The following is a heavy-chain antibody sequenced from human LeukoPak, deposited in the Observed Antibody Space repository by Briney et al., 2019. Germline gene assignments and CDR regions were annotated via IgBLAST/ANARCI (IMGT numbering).Heavy chain of an antibody. CDR1: GFTFSSSA. CDR2: ISGSGSGGST. V-gene: IGHV3-23*01. CDR3: AKDWRRGVDY. J-gene: IGHJ4*02. Sequence: GGSLRLSCAASGFTFSSSAMSWVRRAPGKGLEWVSSISGSGSGGSTYYADSVKGRFTISRDNSKNTLYLQMNSLRAEDTAVYYCAKDWRRGVDYWGQGTLVTVSS.